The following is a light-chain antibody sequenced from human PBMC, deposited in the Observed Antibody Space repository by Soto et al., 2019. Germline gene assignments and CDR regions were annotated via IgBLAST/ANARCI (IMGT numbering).Light chain of an antibody. J-gene: IGLJ2*01. V-gene: IGLV2-14*01. Sequence: QPASVSGSPGQSITISCIGTSSDVGGHNYVSWYQQHPGKAPKLMIYEVTNRPSGVSNRFSGSKSGNTASLTISGLQAEDEADYYCSSYSSSITLVFGGGTKLTVL. CDR1: SSDVGGHNY. CDR2: EVT. CDR3: SSYSSSITLV.